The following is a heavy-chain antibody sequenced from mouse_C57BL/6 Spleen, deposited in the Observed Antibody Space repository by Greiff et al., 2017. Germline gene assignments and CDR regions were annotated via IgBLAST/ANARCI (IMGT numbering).Heavy chain of an antibody. CDR3: TRSELGRWYYAMDY. CDR1: GFTFSDAW. J-gene: IGHJ4*01. V-gene: IGHV6-6*01. CDR2: IRNKANNHAT. Sequence: EVKVEESGGGLVQPGGSMKLSCAASGFTFSDAWMDWVRQSPEKGLEWVAEIRNKANNHATYSAESVKERFTISRDDSKSSVYLQMNSLRAEDAGIYYCTRSELGRWYYAMDYWGQGTSVTVSS. D-gene: IGHD4-1*01.